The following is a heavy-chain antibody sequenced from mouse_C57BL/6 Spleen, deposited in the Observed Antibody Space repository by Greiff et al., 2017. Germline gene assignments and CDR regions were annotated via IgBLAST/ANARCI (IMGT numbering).Heavy chain of an antibody. CDR1: GFNIKNTY. J-gene: IGHJ1*03. V-gene: IGHV14-3*01. Sequence: EVKLMESVAELVRPGASVKLSCTASGFNIKNTYMHWVKQRPEQGLEWIGRIDPANGNTKYAPKFQGKATITADTSSNTAYLQLSSLTSEDTAIYYCARSDGSSWGWYFDVWGTGTTGTVSS. D-gene: IGHD1-1*01. CDR3: ARSDGSSWGWYFDV. CDR2: IDPANGNT.